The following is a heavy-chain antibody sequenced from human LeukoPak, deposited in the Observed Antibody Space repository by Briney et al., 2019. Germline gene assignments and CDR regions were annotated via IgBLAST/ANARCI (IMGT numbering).Heavy chain of an antibody. D-gene: IGHD3-3*01. CDR1: GVSISSSSYY. CDR3: ARHQPDDYDFWSGLNWFDP. CDR2: IYYSGST. Sequence: PSETLSLTCTVSGVSISSSSYYWGWIRQPPGKGLEWIGSIYYSGSTYYNPSLKSRVTISVDTSKNQFSLKLSSVTAADTAVYYCARHQPDDYDFWSGLNWFDPWGQGTLVTVSS. V-gene: IGHV4-39*01. J-gene: IGHJ5*02.